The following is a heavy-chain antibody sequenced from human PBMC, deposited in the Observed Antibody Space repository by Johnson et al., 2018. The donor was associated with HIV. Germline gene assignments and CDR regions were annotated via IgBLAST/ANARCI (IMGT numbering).Heavy chain of an antibody. D-gene: IGHD6-13*01. Sequence: QVQLVESGGGVVQPGRSLRLSCAAPGFTFSSYAMHWVRQAPGKGLEWVSVIYSGGSTYYAAPVKGRFNISRDNSKNTLYLQMNSLRAEDTAVYYCATRQQLVPGAFDIWGQGTMVTVSS. V-gene: IGHV3-NL1*01. J-gene: IGHJ3*02. CDR1: GFTFSSYA. CDR2: IYSGGST. CDR3: ATRQQLVPGAFDI.